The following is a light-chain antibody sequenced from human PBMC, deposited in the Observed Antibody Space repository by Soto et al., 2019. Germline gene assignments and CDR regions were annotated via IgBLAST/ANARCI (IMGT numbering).Light chain of an antibody. V-gene: IGKV2-28*01. CDR3: MQALQTPLT. J-gene: IGKJ5*01. Sequence: LTQSPLSLPVTPGEPASISCRSSHSLLHSNGYNYLDWYLQKPGQSPQLLIYLGSNRSSGVPDRFSGSGSGTDFTLKISRVEAEDVGLYYCMQALQTPLTFCQGTRLEIK. CDR2: LGS. CDR1: HSLLHSNGYNY.